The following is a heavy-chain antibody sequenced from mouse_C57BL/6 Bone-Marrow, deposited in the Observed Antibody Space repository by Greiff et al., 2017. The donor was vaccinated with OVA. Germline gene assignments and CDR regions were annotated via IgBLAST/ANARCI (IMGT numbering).Heavy chain of an antibody. CDR2: SRNKANDYTT. Sequence: EVKVVESGGGLVQSGRSLRLSCATSGFTFSDFYMEWVRQAPGQGLEWIAASRNKANDYTTEYSASVKGRFIVSRDTSQSILYLQMNALRAEDTAIYYCASIYYDYERDWYFDVWGTGTTVTVSS. V-gene: IGHV7-1*01. CDR3: ASIYYDYERDWYFDV. D-gene: IGHD2-4*01. J-gene: IGHJ1*03. CDR1: GFTFSDFY.